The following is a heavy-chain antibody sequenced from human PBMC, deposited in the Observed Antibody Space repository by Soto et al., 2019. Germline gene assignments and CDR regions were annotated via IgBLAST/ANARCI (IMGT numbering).Heavy chain of an antibody. CDR1: GFTFSSYA. J-gene: IGHJ4*02. CDR3: AKFCSGGSCYGIDY. D-gene: IGHD2-15*01. Sequence: GSLRLSCAASGFTFSSYAMSWVRQAPGKGLEWVSAISGSGGSTYYADSVKGRFTISRDNSKNTLYLQMNSLRAEDTAVYYCAKFCSGGSCYGIDYWGQGTLVTVSS. CDR2: ISGSGGST. V-gene: IGHV3-23*01.